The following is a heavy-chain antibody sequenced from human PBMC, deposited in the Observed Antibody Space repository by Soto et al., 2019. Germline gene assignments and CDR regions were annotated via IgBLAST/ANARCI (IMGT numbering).Heavy chain of an antibody. CDR3: ARDRDDYGSGNYYNRIDF. J-gene: IGHJ4*02. CDR2: IIPLFGTP. CDR1: GGXXXXXX. V-gene: IGHV1-69*01. D-gene: IGHD3-10*01. Sequence: XPGSSVKXXXXXSGGXXXXXXIXWLRQAPXQXLEWMGGIIPLFGTPNYAQRFQGRVTITADESTSTAYMELSRLRSEDTAVYYCARDRDDYGSGNYYNRIDFWGQGTLVTVSS.